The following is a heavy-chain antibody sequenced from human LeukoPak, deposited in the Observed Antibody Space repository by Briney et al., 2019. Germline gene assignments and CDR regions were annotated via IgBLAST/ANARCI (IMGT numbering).Heavy chain of an antibody. CDR2: IRGTGKRT. V-gene: IGHV3-23*01. CDR3: AKKKGGSELPFDY. Sequence: GGSLRLSCAASGFTFSDNIMTWVRQAPGRGLQWVSSIRGTGKRTYYADSVKGRFTTSRDNSKNTLYLQMNSLRAEDTAVYFCAKKKGGSELPFDYWGQGTPVTVSS. J-gene: IGHJ4*02. CDR1: GFTFSDNI. D-gene: IGHD3-10*01.